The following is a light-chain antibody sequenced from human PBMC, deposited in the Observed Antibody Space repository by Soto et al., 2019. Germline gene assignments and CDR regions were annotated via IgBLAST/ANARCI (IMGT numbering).Light chain of an antibody. CDR1: QSISSW. V-gene: IGKV1-5*03. CDR2: KAS. J-gene: IGKJ3*01. CDR3: QQYNRYPPLT. Sequence: DIQMTQSPSTLSASVGDRVTITCRASQSISSWLAWYQQKPGKAPKLLIYKASSLESGVPSRFSGSGSGTEFTLTISSLQPDDFATYYCQQYNRYPPLTFGPGTKVDIK.